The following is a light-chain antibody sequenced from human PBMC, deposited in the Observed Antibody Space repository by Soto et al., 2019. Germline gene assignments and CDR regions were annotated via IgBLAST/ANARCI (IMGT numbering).Light chain of an antibody. CDR2: DAS. V-gene: IGKV3-11*01. J-gene: IGKJ3*01. CDR1: QSGSSS. Sequence: EIVLTQSPATLSLSPGERATLSCRASQSGSSSLAWYQQKPGQAPRLLIYDASNRATGIPARFSGSGSGTEFTLTISSLEPEEFAVYYCQKRSGDTFGSGAHVDIK. CDR3: QKRSGDT.